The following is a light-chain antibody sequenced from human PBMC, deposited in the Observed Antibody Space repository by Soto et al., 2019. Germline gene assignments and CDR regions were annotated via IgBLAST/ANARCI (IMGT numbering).Light chain of an antibody. J-gene: IGKJ1*01. Sequence: DIQMTQSPSSLSASVGDRVTITCRASQDSNNYLAWYQVQPGKGPKLLIYAASTLQSGVPSRFSGSGSGTDFTLNISSLQPEDVATYFCQTYNSAPRTCGQGTRVEI. V-gene: IGKV1-27*01. CDR1: QDSNNY. CDR3: QTYNSAPRT. CDR2: AAS.